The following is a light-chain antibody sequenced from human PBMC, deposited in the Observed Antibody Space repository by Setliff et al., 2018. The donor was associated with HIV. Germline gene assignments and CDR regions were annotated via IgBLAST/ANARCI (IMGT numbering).Light chain of an antibody. Sequence: SVLTQPASVSGSPGQSITISCTGTSSDVGGYNYASWYQQHPGKAHKLMIYAVSNRPSGVSNRFSGSKSGNTASLTISGLQAEDEADYYFCSYTSSGTLYVVFGGWTKVTVL. CDR1: SSDVGGYNY. V-gene: IGLV2-14*03. CDR2: AVS. J-gene: IGLJ2*01. CDR3: CSYTSSGTLYVV.